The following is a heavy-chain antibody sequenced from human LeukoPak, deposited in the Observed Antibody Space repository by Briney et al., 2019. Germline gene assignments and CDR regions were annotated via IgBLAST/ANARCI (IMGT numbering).Heavy chain of an antibody. Sequence: GGSLRPSCAASGFTFSKSWMSWARQAPGKGLECVANIKPDGTEKYYVDSVKGRFTISRDNAKNSLYLQMNSLRAEDTAVYYCASGNYFDYWGQGTLVTVSS. V-gene: IGHV3-7*01. D-gene: IGHD1-26*01. J-gene: IGHJ4*02. CDR2: IKPDGTEK. CDR1: GFTFSKSW. CDR3: ASGNYFDY.